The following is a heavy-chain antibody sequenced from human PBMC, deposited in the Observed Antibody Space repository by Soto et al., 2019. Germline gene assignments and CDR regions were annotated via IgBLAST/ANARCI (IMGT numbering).Heavy chain of an antibody. V-gene: IGHV3-30-3*01. CDR3: AQSTAN. CDR2: MFRDENNK. J-gene: IGHJ4*02. CDR1: GVTVSDYP. Sequence: QVQVVESGGGVVQPGRSLRLSCAVSGVTVSDYPLHWVRQAPGKGLEWVAVMFRDENNKRYADSVKGRFTISRDNSKNTLYLPMDSLRPDDTAVYYCAQSTANWGQGSLVTVSS.